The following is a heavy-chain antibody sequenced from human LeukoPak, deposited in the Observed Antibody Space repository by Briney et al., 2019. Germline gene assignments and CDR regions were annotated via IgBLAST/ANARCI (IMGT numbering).Heavy chain of an antibody. CDR2: IYHSGST. Sequence: PSGTLSLTCAVSGGSVNSNNWWSWVRQSPEKGLEWIGEIYHSGSTNYNPSLKSRITISLDKSKNQFSLNLYSVTAGDTAVYYCATYLPGSSGYRFEYWGQGTLVTVSP. J-gene: IGHJ4*02. D-gene: IGHD3-22*01. CDR3: ATYLPGSSGYRFEY. V-gene: IGHV4-4*02. CDR1: GGSVNSNNW.